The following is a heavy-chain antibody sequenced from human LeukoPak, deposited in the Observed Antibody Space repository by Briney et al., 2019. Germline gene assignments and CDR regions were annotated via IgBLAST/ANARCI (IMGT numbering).Heavy chain of an antibody. J-gene: IGHJ5*02. CDR1: GFTFSSYA. Sequence: PGGSLRLSCAASGFTFSSYAMSWVRQAPGKGLEWVSAISGSGGSTYYADSVKGRFTISRDKSKNTLYLQMNSLRAEDTAVYYCARTVVVPAASEENWFDPWGQGTLVTVSS. V-gene: IGHV3-23*01. CDR2: ISGSGGST. CDR3: ARTVVVPAASEENWFDP. D-gene: IGHD2-2*01.